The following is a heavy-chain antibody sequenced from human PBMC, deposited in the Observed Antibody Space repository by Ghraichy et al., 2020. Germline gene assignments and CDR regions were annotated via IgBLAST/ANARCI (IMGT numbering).Heavy chain of an antibody. CDR1: GGTFSSYA. CDR2: IIPIFGTA. V-gene: IGHV1-69*13. CDR3: AREEVDVEQQLPNYYYYMDV. Sequence: SVKVSCKASGGTFSSYAISWVRQAPGQGLEWMGGIIPIFGTANYAQKFQGRVTITADESTSTAYMELSSLRSEDTAVYYCAREEVDVEQQLPNYYYYMDVWGKGTTVTVSS. J-gene: IGHJ6*03. D-gene: IGHD6-13*01.